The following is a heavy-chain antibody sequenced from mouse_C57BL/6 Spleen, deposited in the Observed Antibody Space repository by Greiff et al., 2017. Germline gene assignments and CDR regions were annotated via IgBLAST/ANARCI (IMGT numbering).Heavy chain of an antibody. CDR3: ARERLGVLDY. D-gene: IGHD4-1*01. V-gene: IGHV3-6*01. CDR1: GYSITSGYY. Sequence: EVKVEESGPGLVKPSQSLSLTCSVTGYSITSGYYWNWIRQFPGNKLEWMGYISYDGSNNYNPSLKNRISITRDTSKNQFFLKLNSVTTEDTATYYCARERLGVLDYWGQGTTLTVSS. CDR2: ISYDGSN. J-gene: IGHJ2*01.